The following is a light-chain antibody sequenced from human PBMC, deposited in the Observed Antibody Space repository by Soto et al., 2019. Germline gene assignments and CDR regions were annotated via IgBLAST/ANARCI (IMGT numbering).Light chain of an antibody. CDR2: DVN. V-gene: IGLV2-11*01. CDR1: SSDDGGYDY. CDR3: SSYTSSYTWV. J-gene: IGLJ3*02. Sequence: QSALTQPRSVSGSPGQSVTISCTGTSSDDGGYDYVCWYQQHPGKAPKLMIYDVNGRPSGVPDRFYGSKSGNTASLTISGLQADDEADYYCSSYTSSYTWVFGGGTKLTVL.